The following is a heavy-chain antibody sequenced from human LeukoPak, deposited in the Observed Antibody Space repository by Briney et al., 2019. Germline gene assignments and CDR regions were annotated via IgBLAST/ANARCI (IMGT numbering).Heavy chain of an antibody. V-gene: IGHV3-53*01. CDR1: GFTVSSNY. Sequence: GGSLRLSCAASGFTVSSNYMSWVRQAPGKGLEWVSVIYSGGSTYYADSVKGRFTISRDNSKNTLYLQMNSLRAEDTAVYYCASSLLWFGEGAFDIWGQGTMVTVSS. CDR3: ASSLLWFGEGAFDI. J-gene: IGHJ3*02. D-gene: IGHD3-10*01. CDR2: IYSGGST.